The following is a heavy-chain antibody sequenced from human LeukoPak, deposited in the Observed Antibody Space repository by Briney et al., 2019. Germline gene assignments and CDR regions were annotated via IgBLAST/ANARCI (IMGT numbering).Heavy chain of an antibody. V-gene: IGHV4-31*03. CDR3: ARHSQYSYGLLYFFDF. D-gene: IGHD5-18*01. J-gene: IGHJ4*02. CDR2: IYYSGST. CDR1: GGSISSGGYY. Sequence: SQTLSLTCTVSGGSISSGGYYWSWIRQHPGKGMEWIVYIYYSGSTYYNPSLKSRVTISVDTSKNQFSLKLRSVTAADTAVYYCARHSQYSYGLLYFFDFWGQGTLVTVSS.